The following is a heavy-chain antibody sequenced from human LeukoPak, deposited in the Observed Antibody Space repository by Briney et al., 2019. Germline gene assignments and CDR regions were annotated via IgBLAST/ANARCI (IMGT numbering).Heavy chain of an antibody. CDR2: IKQDGSVK. Sequence: GGSLRLSCEASGFTFSSYWMTWVRQAPGKGLEWVANIKQDGSVKYYVDSVKGRFTISRDNAKNSLYLQMNSLRAEDTAVYYCARDSKTGLYYRRYHYMDVWGKGTTVTVSS. D-gene: IGHD3-22*01. V-gene: IGHV3-7*01. CDR3: ARDSKTGLYYRRYHYMDV. CDR1: GFTFSSYW. J-gene: IGHJ6*03.